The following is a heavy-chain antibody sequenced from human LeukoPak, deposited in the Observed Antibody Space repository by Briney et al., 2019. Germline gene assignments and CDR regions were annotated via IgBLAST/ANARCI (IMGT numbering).Heavy chain of an antibody. D-gene: IGHD3-10*01. CDR1: GYTFTSYG. J-gene: IGHJ4*02. CDR3: ARVRSTRITMVRGVIMDPYFDY. V-gene: IGHV1-18*01. Sequence: ASVKVSCKASGYTFTSYGISWVRQAPGQGLEWMGWISAYNGNTNYAQKLQGRVTMTTDTSTSTAYMELRSLRSDDTAVYYCARVRSTRITMVRGVIMDPYFDYWGQGTLVTVSS. CDR2: ISAYNGNT.